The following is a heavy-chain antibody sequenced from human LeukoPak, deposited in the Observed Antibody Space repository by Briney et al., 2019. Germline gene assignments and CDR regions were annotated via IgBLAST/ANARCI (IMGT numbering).Heavy chain of an antibody. CDR1: GGSISSGDYY. CDR3: AAAPYYDSSGFGMDV. CDR2: IYYSGST. V-gene: IGHV4-30-4*01. D-gene: IGHD3-22*01. Sequence: SETLSLTCTVFGGSISSGDYYWSWIRQPPGKGLEWIGYIYYSGSTYYNPSLKSRVTISVDTSKNQFSLKLSSVTAADTAVYYCAAAPYYDSSGFGMDVWGQGTTVTVSS. J-gene: IGHJ6*02.